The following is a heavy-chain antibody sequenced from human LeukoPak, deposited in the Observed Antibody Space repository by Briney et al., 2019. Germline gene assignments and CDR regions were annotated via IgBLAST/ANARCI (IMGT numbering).Heavy chain of an antibody. J-gene: IGHJ4*02. V-gene: IGHV4-61*02. CDR3: ARGYSSGWNFDY. CDR1: GDSINSNNYY. D-gene: IGHD6-19*01. Sequence: SQTLSLTCTVSGDSINSNNYYWSWIRQPAGKGLEWIGRIYSSGRTNYNPSLKSRVTISLDTSRNQFSLKLSSVTAADTAVYYCARGYSSGWNFDYWGQGTLVTVSS. CDR2: IYSSGRT.